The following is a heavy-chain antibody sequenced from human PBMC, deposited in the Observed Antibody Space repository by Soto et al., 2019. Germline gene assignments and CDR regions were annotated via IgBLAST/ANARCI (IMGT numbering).Heavy chain of an antibody. CDR3: ARVGVVIPHMNWFDP. D-gene: IGHD3-3*01. CDR1: GYTFTDYD. V-gene: IGHV1-8*01. CDR2: MNPNSGDT. J-gene: IGHJ5*02. Sequence: TSVEVPCKASGYTFTDYDINWVRRATGQGLEWMGWMNPNSGDTGYVQKFKGRVTMTRNTSISTAYMELHSLRSEDTAVYYCARVGVVIPHMNWFDPWGQGTLVSVSS.